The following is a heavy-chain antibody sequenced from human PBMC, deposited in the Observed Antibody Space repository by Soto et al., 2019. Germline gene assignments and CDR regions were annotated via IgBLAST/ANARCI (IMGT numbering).Heavy chain of an antibody. CDR2: ISWNSGSI. CDR3: AKDPSLLSSGGWSH. CDR1: GFTFDDYA. Sequence: EVQLVESGGGLVQPGRSLRLSCAASGFTFDDYAMHWVRQAPGKGLEWVSGISWNSGSIGYADSVKGRFTISRDNAKNSLYLQMNSLRAEDTALYYCAKDPSLLSSGGWSHWGQGTLVTVSS. J-gene: IGHJ4*02. V-gene: IGHV3-9*01. D-gene: IGHD6-19*01.